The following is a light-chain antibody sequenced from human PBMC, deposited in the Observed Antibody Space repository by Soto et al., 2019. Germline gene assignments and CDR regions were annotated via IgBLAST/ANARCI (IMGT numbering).Light chain of an antibody. CDR2: GAS. V-gene: IGKV1-33*01. J-gene: IGKJ4*01. CDR1: HDITNY. CDR3: QQYDSLPT. Sequence: DIQMTQSPSSLSASVGDRVPITCQASHDITNYLNWYQQKPGKGPRLLIYGASNLETGVPSRFSGSGFGTDFSFTISSLQPEDFATYYCQQYDSLPTFGGGTKVDIK.